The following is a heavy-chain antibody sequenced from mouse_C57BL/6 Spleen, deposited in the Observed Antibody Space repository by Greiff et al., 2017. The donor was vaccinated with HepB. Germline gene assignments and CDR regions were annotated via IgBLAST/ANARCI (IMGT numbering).Heavy chain of an antibody. Sequence: QVQLQQPGAELVKPGASVKLSCKASGYTFTSYWMHWVKQRPGQGLEWIGMIHPNSGSTNYNEKFKSKATLTVDKSSSTAYMQLSSLTSEDSAVYYCARCGTRTGGGRYYFDYWGQGTTLTVSS. CDR2: IHPNSGST. D-gene: IGHD1-1*02. CDR3: ARCGTRTGGGRYYFDY. CDR1: GYTFTSYW. J-gene: IGHJ2*01. V-gene: IGHV1-64*01.